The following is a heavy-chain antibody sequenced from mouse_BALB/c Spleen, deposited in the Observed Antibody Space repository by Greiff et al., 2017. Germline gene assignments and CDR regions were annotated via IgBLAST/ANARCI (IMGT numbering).Heavy chain of an antibody. V-gene: IGHV1S81*02. CDR2: INPSNGRT. Sequence: VQLQQPGAELVKPGASVKLSCKASGYTFTSYWMHWVKQRPGQGLEWIGEINPSNGRTNYNEKFKSKATLTVDKSSSTAYMQLSSLTSEDSAVYYCAVGTGAWFAYWGQGNLVTVSA. D-gene: IGHD4-1*01. J-gene: IGHJ3*01. CDR1: GYTFTSYW. CDR3: AVGTGAWFAY.